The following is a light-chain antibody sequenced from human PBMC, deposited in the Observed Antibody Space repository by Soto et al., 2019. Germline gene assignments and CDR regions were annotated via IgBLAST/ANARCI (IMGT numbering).Light chain of an antibody. Sequence: EFVLTQSPGTLSLSPGERATLSCRASQSVSNNYLAWYQQKPGQAPRLLIFGSSDRATGIPDRFSGSGSGTDFTLTIRRLEPEDFAVYYCQQYGNSPPYTFGQGTKLEIK. J-gene: IGKJ2*01. CDR2: GSS. CDR1: QSVSNNY. V-gene: IGKV3-20*01. CDR3: QQYGNSPPYT.